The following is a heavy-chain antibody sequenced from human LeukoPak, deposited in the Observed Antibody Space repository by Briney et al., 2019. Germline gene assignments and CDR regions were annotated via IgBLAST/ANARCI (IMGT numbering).Heavy chain of an antibody. CDR1: GGSISSGDYY. CDR2: IYYSGST. J-gene: IGHJ6*02. V-gene: IGHV4-30-4*01. CDR3: ARRGRYYYGMDV. Sequence: SETLSLTCTVSGGSISSGDYYWSWIRQPPGEGLEWIGYIYYSGSTYYNPSLKSRVTISVDTSKNQFPLKLSSVTAVDTAVYYCARRGRYYYGMDVWGQGTTVTVSS.